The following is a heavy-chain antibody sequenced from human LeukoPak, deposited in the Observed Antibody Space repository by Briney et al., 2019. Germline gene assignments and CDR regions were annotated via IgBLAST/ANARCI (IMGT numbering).Heavy chain of an antibody. CDR3: ARVRDPFGMDV. D-gene: IGHD3-10*01. CDR2: INSDGSRI. CDR1: GFTFSNYW. Sequence: GGSLRLSCAASGFTFSNYWIHWVRQAPGKGLVWVSRINSDGSRIDYAESVKGRFTISIDSATDTVYLYMSSLRPEDAALYYCARVRDPFGMDVWGQGTTVAVSS. V-gene: IGHV3-74*01. J-gene: IGHJ6*02.